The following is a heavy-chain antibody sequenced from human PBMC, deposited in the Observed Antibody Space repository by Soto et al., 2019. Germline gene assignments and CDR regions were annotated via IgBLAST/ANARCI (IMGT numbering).Heavy chain of an antibody. CDR2: IIPIFATA. J-gene: IGHJ4*02. CDR3: ARGLQLRGFYLDS. CDR1: GGTFSNYA. V-gene: IGHV1-69*01. Sequence: QVQLVQSGAEVKKPGSSVKVSCKASGGTFSNYAMNWVRQAPGQGLEWMGGIIPIFATAKYAQKFQGLVTITADESTSTVYMDLSSLRYEDTAVYYCARGLQLRGFYLDSWGQGTLVTVSS. D-gene: IGHD1-1*01.